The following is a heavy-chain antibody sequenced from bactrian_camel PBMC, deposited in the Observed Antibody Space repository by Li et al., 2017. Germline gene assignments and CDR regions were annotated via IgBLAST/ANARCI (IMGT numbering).Heavy chain of an antibody. CDR3: DTNRASGSICRLDY. CDR2: IHNIGGST. V-gene: IGHV3S40*01. CDR1: GFSFSTDY. Sequence: DVQLVESGGGLVQPGGSLRLSCAASGFSFSTDYMSWVRQAPGKGLEWVSTIHNIGGSTYYADPLKGRFTISRDNAKNTLYLQLNSLKPEDTAMYSCDTNRASGSICRLDYWGQGTQVTVS. D-gene: IGHD6*01. J-gene: IGHJ4*01.